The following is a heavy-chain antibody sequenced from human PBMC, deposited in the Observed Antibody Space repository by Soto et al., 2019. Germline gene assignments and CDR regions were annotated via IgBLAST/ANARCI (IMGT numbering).Heavy chain of an antibody. J-gene: IGHJ4*02. Sequence: EVQLVESGGGLVQPGGSLRLSCAASGFTFDDYAMHWARQAPGKGLEWVSGINWNSDTIGYADSVKGRFTVSRDNAKGSLLLQMSSLRAEDTAVYFCAMSNSNDLYYHFESWGQGTPVTVSS. V-gene: IGHV3-9*01. CDR2: INWNSDTI. CDR1: GFTFDDYA. D-gene: IGHD3-22*01. CDR3: AMSNSNDLYYHFES.